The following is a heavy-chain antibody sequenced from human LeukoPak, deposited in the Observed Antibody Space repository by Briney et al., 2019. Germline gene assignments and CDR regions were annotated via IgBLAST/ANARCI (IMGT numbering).Heavy chain of an antibody. J-gene: IGHJ4*02. D-gene: IGHD2-15*01. V-gene: IGHV4-34*01. CDR2: TNHSGST. CDR3: AGRGYCSGDSCSVVDY. Sequence: SETLSLTCAVYGGSFSGYYWSWIRQPPGKGLEWIGETNHSGSTNYNPSLKSRVTISVDTSKNQFSLKLSSVTAADTAVYYCAGRGYCSGDSCSVVDYWGQGTLVTVSS. CDR1: GGSFSGYY.